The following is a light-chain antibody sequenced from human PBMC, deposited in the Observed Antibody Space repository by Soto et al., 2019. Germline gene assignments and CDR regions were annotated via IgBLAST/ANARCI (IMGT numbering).Light chain of an antibody. CDR2: KAS. CDR1: QSISSW. V-gene: IGKV1-5*03. J-gene: IGKJ2*01. CDR3: QQYKYYSEAT. Sequence: DIQMTQSPSTLSASVGDRVTITCRASQSISSWLAWYQQKPGKAPKVLIHKASDLEYWVPSRFSGSGSGTEFSRTISSLQPDDLGTYYCQQYKYYSEATFGQGTKLEIK.